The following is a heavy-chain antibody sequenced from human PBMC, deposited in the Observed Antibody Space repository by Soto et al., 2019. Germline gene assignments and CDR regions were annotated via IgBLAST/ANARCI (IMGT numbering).Heavy chain of an antibody. CDR1: GGSTSSYY. Sequence: QVQLQESGPGLVKPSETLSITCSVSGGSTSSYYWSWIRQPPGKGLEWIGYIYYSGSTDYSPSLKSRVTISIDTSQNQVSLNLTSVTYAVTAVSYCATTPRYWGQSLLVTVS. CDR2: IYYSGST. D-gene: IGHD2-15*01. V-gene: IGHV4-59*01. J-gene: IGHJ4*02. CDR3: ATTPRY.